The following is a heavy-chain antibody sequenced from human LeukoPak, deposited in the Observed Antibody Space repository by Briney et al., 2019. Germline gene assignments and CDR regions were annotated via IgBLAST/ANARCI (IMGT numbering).Heavy chain of an antibody. Sequence: ASVKVSCKASGGTFSSYAISWVRQAPGQGLEWMGWISAYNGNTHSAQKLQGRVTMTTDTSTSTAYMEPRSLRSDDTAVYYCAREEVLLLYAFDIWGQGTMVTVSS. CDR3: AREEVLLLYAFDI. J-gene: IGHJ3*02. CDR1: GGTFSSYA. D-gene: IGHD3-10*01. CDR2: ISAYNGNT. V-gene: IGHV1-18*01.